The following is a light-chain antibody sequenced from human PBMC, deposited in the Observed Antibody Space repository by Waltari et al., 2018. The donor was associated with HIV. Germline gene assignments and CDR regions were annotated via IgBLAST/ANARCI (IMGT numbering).Light chain of an antibody. CDR2: AVT. J-gene: IGLJ1*01. CDR1: SSDVASYSL. V-gene: IGLV2-23*02. CDR3: CSYAGTSTYV. Sequence: QSALTQPASVSGSPGQSITISCTGTSSDVASYSLVSWYQHHPGKAPKVMIYAVTKRPSGVSDRFSGSKSGNTASLTISGLQAEDEADYYCCSYAGTSTYVFGTGTKVTVL.